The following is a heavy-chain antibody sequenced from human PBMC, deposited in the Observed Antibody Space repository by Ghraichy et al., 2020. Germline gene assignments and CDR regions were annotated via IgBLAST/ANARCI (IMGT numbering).Heavy chain of an antibody. CDR1: GFTFDDYA. V-gene: IGHV3-9*01. CDR2: ISWNSVFI. Sequence: SLRLSCVASGFTFDDYAMHWVRQAPGKGLEWVAGISWNSVFIGYADSVKGRFNSSRDNAKNSLYLQMSSLTIDDTALYYCAKGGGSGTKYAIDIWGQGTLVSVSS. J-gene: IGHJ3*02. D-gene: IGHD2-15*01. CDR3: AKGGGSGTKYAIDI.